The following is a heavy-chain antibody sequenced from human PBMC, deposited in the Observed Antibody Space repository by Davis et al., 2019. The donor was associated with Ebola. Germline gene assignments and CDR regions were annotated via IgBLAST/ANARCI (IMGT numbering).Heavy chain of an antibody. CDR3: ANGTRLQL. CDR2: ISYDGSNK. D-gene: IGHD5-18*01. J-gene: IGHJ4*02. CDR1: GFTFSSYG. Sequence: GESLKISCAASGFTFSSYGMHWVRQAPGKGLEWVAVISYDGSNKYYADSVKGRFTISRDNSKNTLYLQMNSLRAEDTAVYYCANGTRLQLWGQGTLVTVSS. V-gene: IGHV3-30*18.